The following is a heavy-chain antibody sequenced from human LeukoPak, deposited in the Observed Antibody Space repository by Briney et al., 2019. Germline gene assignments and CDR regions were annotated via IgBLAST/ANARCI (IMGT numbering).Heavy chain of an antibody. V-gene: IGHV3-13*01. CDR1: GFTFSSYD. CDR2: IGTAGDT. Sequence: GGSLRLSCAASGFTFSSYDMHWVRQATGKGLEWVSAIGTAGDTYYPGSVKGRFTISRENAKNSLYLQMNSLRAEGTAVYYCARVFYYYGMDVWGQGTTVTVSS. J-gene: IGHJ6*02. CDR3: ARVFYYYGMDV. D-gene: IGHD2-8*01.